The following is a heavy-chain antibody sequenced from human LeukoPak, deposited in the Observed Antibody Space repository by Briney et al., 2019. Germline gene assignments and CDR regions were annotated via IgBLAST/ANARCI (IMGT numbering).Heavy chain of an antibody. CDR1: GGSISSYY. CDR2: IYYSGST. V-gene: IGHV4-59*08. CDR3: ARWSVVVTPLNAFDI. J-gene: IGHJ3*02. Sequence: SETLSLTCTVSGGSISSYYWSWIRQPPGKGLEWIGYIYYSGSTNYNPSLKSRVTISVDTSKNQFSLKLSSVTAADTAVYYCARWSVVVTPLNAFDIWGQGTMVTVSS. D-gene: IGHD2-21*02.